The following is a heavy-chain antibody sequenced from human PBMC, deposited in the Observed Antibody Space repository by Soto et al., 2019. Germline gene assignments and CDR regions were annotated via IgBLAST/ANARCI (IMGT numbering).Heavy chain of an antibody. D-gene: IGHD6-13*01. CDR1: GGSISSYY. CDR2: IYTSGST. Sequence: PSETLSLTCTVSGGSISSYYWSWIRQPAGKGLEWIGRIYTSGSTNYNPSLKSRVTMSVDTSKNQFSLKLSSVTAADTAVYYCARDPLIAAAGIFDYWGQGTLVTVSS. CDR3: ARDPLIAAAGIFDY. V-gene: IGHV4-4*07. J-gene: IGHJ4*02.